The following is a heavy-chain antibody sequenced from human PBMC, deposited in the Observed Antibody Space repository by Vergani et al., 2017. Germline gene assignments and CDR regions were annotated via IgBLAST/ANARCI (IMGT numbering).Heavy chain of an antibody. CDR3: ARESSGSHYGAPDY. CDR1: GGSISSGSYY. V-gene: IGHV4-61*02. D-gene: IGHD1-26*01. J-gene: IGHJ4*02. CDR2: IYTSGST. Sequence: QVQLQESGPGLVKPSETLSLTCTVSGGSISSGSYYWSWIRQPAGKGLEWIGRIYTSGSTNYNPSLKSRVTISVDTSKNQFSLKLSSVTAADTAVYYCARESSGSHYGAPDYWGQGTLVTVSS.